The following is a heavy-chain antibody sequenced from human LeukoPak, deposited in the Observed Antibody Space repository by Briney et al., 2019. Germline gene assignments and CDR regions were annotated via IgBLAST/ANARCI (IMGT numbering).Heavy chain of an antibody. J-gene: IGHJ4*02. CDR3: AREYYYGSGIVDY. CDR1: GGSISSGGYY. V-gene: IGHV4-31*03. CDR2: IYCSGST. D-gene: IGHD3-10*01. Sequence: SQTLSLTCTVSGGSISSGGYYWSWIRQHPGKGLEWIGYIYCSGSTYYNPSLKSRVTISVDTSKNQFSLKLSSVTAADTAVYYCAREYYYGSGIVDYWGQGTLVTVSS.